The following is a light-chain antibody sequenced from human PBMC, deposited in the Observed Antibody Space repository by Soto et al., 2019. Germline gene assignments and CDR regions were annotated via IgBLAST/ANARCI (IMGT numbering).Light chain of an antibody. CDR3: QQYNSYPVG. CDR2: DAS. CDR1: QSISSW. J-gene: IGKJ1*01. Sequence: DIQMTQSPSTLSASVGDRVTITCRASQSISSWLAWYQQKPGKAPKLLIYDASSLESGVPSRFSGSGSGTEFPLSISSLQPDDFATYYCQQYNSYPVGFGQGTKVEIK. V-gene: IGKV1-5*01.